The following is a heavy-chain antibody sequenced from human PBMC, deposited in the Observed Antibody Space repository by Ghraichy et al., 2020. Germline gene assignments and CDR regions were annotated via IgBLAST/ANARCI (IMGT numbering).Heavy chain of an antibody. D-gene: IGHD4-23*01. J-gene: IGHJ6*02. CDR3: ARASRVVRFYYYDGMDV. CDR1: GFTFSGYA. Sequence: GGSLRLSCVGSGFTFSGYAMNWVRQSPGKGLEWVSYITSRGRSIFYAASVKGRFTISRDNARNSLSLQMNSLTDEDTAVYYCARASRVVRFYYYDGMDVWGQGTTVTVAS. V-gene: IGHV3-48*02. CDR2: ITSRGRSI.